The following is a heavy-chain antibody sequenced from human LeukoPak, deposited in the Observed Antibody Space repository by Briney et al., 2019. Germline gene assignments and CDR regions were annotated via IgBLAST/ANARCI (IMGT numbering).Heavy chain of an antibody. J-gene: IGHJ4*02. CDR2: ISDSGSIT. Sequence: TGGSLRLSCAASGFAFSSLAMGWVRQAPGKGLEWVSVISDSGSITYNADSVKGRFTISRDNSKNTLFLQMNSLGAEDTAVYYCAKDARRTNGWYFFDYWGQGTLVTVSS. D-gene: IGHD6-19*01. V-gene: IGHV3-23*01. CDR3: AKDARRTNGWYFFDY. CDR1: GFAFSSLA.